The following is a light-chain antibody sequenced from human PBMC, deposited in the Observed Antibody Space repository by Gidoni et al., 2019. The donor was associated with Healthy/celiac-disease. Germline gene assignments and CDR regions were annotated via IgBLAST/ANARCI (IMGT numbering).Light chain of an antibody. Sequence: QSALTQPRSVSGSPGQSVTISFTGTSSDVGGYNYVSWYQQHPGKAPKLMIYDVSKGPSGVPDRFSGSKSGNTASLTISLLQAEDEADYYCCSYAGSYTVVFGGGTKLPVL. CDR2: DVS. J-gene: IGLJ2*01. V-gene: IGLV2-11*01. CDR3: CSYAGSYTVV. CDR1: SSDVGGYNY.